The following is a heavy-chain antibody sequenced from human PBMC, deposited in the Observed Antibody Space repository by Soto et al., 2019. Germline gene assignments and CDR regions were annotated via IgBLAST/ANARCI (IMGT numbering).Heavy chain of an antibody. CDR2: IYASGAT. CDR1: GGSISTYY. V-gene: IGHV4-59*01. Sequence: QVQLRESGPGLVKPSETLSLTCTVSGGSISTYYWSWIRQPPGGTLEWIGYIYASGATTYNPSLESRVTMSVDMPNNEFSLELTSLTAADTAVYYCARSHSFDGSIYHYYFDFWGQGTLVTVSS. J-gene: IGHJ4*02. CDR3: ARSHSFDGSIYHYYFDF. D-gene: IGHD3-10*01.